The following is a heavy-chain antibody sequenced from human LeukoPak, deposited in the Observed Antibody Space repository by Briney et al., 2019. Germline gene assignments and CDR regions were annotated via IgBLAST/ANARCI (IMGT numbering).Heavy chain of an antibody. V-gene: IGHV1-2*02. J-gene: IGHJ4*02. D-gene: IGHD6-13*01. CDR3: ARAVYSSSWLAE. CDR2: INPNSGGT. Sequence: ASVKVSCKASGYTFTGYYMHWVRQAPGQGLEWMGWINPNSGGTNYAQKLQGRVTMTRDTSISTAYMELSRLRSDDTAVYYCARAVYSSSWLAEWGQGTLVTVSS. CDR1: GYTFTGYY.